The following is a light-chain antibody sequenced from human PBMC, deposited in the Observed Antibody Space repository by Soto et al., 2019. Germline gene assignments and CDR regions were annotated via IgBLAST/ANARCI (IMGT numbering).Light chain of an antibody. CDR3: SSYTNSNTLFYV. CDR2: EVS. V-gene: IGLV2-14*01. Sequence: QSALTQPASVSGSPGQSITISCTGTTSDVGGYNYVSWYQQYPGKAPKLIIYEVSDRPSGVSNRFSGSKSGNTASLTISGLQPEDEADYYCSSYTNSNTLFYVFGTGTKLTVL. CDR1: TSDVGGYNY. J-gene: IGLJ1*01.